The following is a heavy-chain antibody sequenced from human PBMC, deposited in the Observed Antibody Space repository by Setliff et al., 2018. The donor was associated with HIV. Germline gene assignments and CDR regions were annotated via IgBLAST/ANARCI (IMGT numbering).Heavy chain of an antibody. CDR2: ISSSSGTI. V-gene: IGHV3-48*01. CDR1: GFAFGASA. CDR3: ARYRGGSSWFYFDY. D-gene: IGHD6-13*01. J-gene: IGHJ4*02. Sequence: GGSLRLSCAASGFAFGASAMHWVRQAPGKGLEWVSYISSSSGTIYYADSVKGRFTISRDNAKMYLHMNSLRAEDTAVYYCARYRGGSSWFYFDYWGQGTLVTVSS.